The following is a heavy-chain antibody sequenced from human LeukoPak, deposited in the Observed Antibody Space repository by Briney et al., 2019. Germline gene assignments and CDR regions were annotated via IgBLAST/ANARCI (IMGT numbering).Heavy chain of an antibody. CDR1: GFTFSSYS. CDR2: ISSSSSTI. CDR3: AKVGPCEREFFCYYGSGSSPLDY. D-gene: IGHD3-10*01. Sequence: GGSLRLSCAASGFTFSSYSMNWVRQAPGKGLEWVSYISSSSSTIYYADSVKGRFTVSRDDSKNTLHLQMTSLRAEDTAVYYCAKVGPCEREFFCYYGSGSSPLDYWGQGTLVTVSS. J-gene: IGHJ4*02. V-gene: IGHV3-48*01.